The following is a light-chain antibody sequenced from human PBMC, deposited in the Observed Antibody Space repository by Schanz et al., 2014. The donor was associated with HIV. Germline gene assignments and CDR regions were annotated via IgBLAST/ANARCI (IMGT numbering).Light chain of an antibody. CDR2: RNN. Sequence: QSVLTQPPSASGTPGQRVTISCSGSSSNIGSNYVSWYQQLPGTAPKLLIYRNNQRPSGVPDRFSDSKSGTSASLAISGLQSEDEADYYCAAWDDSLNGHVVFGGGTKLTVL. CDR3: AAWDDSLNGHVV. V-gene: IGLV1-47*01. CDR1: SSNIGSNY. J-gene: IGLJ2*01.